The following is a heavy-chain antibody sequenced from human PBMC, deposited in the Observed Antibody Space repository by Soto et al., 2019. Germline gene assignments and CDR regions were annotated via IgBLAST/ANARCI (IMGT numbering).Heavy chain of an antibody. CDR3: ARLGTKGHYYYYYMDV. CDR2: IYYSGST. D-gene: IGHD7-27*01. V-gene: IGHV4-59*08. J-gene: IGHJ6*03. CDR1: GGSISSYY. Sequence: SETLSLTCTVSGGSISSYYWSWIRQTPGKGLEWIGYIYYSGSTNYNPSLKSRVTISVDTSKNQFSLKLSSVTAADTAVYYCARLGTKGHYYYYYMDVWGKGTTVTVSS.